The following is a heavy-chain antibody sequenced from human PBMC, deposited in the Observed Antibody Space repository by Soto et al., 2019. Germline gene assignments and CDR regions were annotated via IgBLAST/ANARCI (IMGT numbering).Heavy chain of an antibody. V-gene: IGHV4-39*02. J-gene: IGHJ6*03. D-gene: IGHD3-10*01. CDR1: GGSITSSNYY. CDR3: AMGPRQAYFGSGIEYYYCMDV. CDR2: ISYSGNT. Sequence: QLQLQESGPGLVKPSETLSLTCTVSGGSITSSNYYWGWIRQPPGKGLEWIGSISYSGNTYYNPSLKSRVTISVDTSKNHFSLKLSSVTAADTAVYYCAMGPRQAYFGSGIEYYYCMDVWGKGTTVTVSS.